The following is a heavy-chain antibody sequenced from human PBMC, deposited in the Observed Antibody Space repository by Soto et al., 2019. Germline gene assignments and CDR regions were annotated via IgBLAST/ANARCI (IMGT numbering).Heavy chain of an antibody. V-gene: IGHV3-33*01. CDR1: GFTFSSYG. CDR2: IWYDGSNK. J-gene: IGHJ3*02. CDR3: ARDSLSYYDSSGSDAFDI. D-gene: IGHD3-22*01. Sequence: GGSLRLSCAASGFTFSSYGMHWARQAPGKGLEWVAVIWYDGSNKYYADSVKGRFTISRDNSKNMLYLQMNSLRAEDTAVYYCARDSLSYYDSSGSDAFDIWGQGTMVTVSS.